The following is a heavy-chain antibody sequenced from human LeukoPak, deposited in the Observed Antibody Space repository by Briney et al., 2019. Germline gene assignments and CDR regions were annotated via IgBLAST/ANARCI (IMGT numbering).Heavy chain of an antibody. CDR3: GTLRIQLWMALDS. D-gene: IGHD5-18*01. Sequence: ASVKVSCKVSGYTLTELSMHWVRQAPGKGLERMGGFDPEDGETIYAQKFQGRVTMTEDTSTDTAYMELSSLRSEDTAVYYCGTLRIQLWMALDSWGQGTLVTVSS. J-gene: IGHJ4*02. V-gene: IGHV1-24*01. CDR1: GYTLTELS. CDR2: FDPEDGET.